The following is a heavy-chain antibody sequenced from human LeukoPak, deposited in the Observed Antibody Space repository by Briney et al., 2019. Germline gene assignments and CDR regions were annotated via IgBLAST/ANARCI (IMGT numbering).Heavy chain of an antibody. CDR3: ARAISSTSCYTCWFDP. CDR1: GGTFSSYA. Sequence: GASVKASCKASGGTFSSYAISWVRQAPGQGLEWIGGIIPIFGTANYAQKFQGRVTITTDESTSTAYMELSSLRSEDTAVYYCARAISSTSCYTCWFDPWGQGTLVTVSS. D-gene: IGHD2-2*02. CDR2: IIPIFGTA. J-gene: IGHJ5*02. V-gene: IGHV1-69*05.